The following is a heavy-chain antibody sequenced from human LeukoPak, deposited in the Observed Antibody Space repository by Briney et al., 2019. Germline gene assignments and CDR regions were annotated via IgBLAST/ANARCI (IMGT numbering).Heavy chain of an antibody. CDR3: AWDPCDGDCPYDY. D-gene: IGHD2-21*02. CDR1: GGTFSSYA. J-gene: IGHJ4*02. CDR2: IIPIFGTA. Sequence: SVKVSCKASGGTFSSYAISWVRQAPGQGLEWMGMIIPIFGTANYAQKFQGRVTITTDESTSTAYMEVRSLRSEDTAVYYCAWDPCDGDCPYDYWGQGTLVTASS. V-gene: IGHV1-69*05.